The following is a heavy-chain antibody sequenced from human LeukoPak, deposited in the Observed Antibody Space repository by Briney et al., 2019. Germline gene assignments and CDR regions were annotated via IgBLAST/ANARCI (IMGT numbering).Heavy chain of an antibody. CDR1: GFTFSSYW. Sequence: PGGSLRLSCAASGFTFSSYWMHWVRQAPGKGLGWVSVINTDGSSTNYADSVKGRFTISRDNAKNTLYLQMNRLRAEDTAVYYCARRTAAGKYYFDSWGQGTLVTVSS. J-gene: IGHJ4*02. CDR2: INTDGSST. CDR3: ARRTAAGKYYFDS. V-gene: IGHV3-74*01. D-gene: IGHD6-13*01.